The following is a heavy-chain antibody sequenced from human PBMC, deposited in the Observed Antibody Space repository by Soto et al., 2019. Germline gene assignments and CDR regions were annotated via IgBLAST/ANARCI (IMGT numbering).Heavy chain of an antibody. V-gene: IGHV1-18*01. Sequence: QVHLVQSGAEVKKPGASVKVSCKASGYTFTSYGICWVRQAPGQGLEWMGWISVYNGNTDYPQKFQGRVILTTDISTNTAYMELKSLRSDDTAVYYCARAPRGMAATPEDWGQGTLVTVSS. J-gene: IGHJ4*02. CDR1: GYTFTSYG. CDR3: ARAPRGMAATPED. CDR2: ISVYNGNT. D-gene: IGHD2-15*01.